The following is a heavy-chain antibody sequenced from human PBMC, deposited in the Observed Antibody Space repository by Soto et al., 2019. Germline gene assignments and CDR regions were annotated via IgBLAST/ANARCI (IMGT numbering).Heavy chain of an antibody. Sequence: SETLSLTCTVSGGSISSYYWSWIRQPPGKGLEWIGYIYYSGSTNYNPSLKSRVTISVDTSKNQFSPKLSSVTAADTAVYYCARDPQGIAVAGLYGMDVWGQGTTVTVSS. CDR1: GGSISSYY. CDR2: IYYSGST. V-gene: IGHV4-59*01. CDR3: ARDPQGIAVAGLYGMDV. J-gene: IGHJ6*02. D-gene: IGHD6-19*01.